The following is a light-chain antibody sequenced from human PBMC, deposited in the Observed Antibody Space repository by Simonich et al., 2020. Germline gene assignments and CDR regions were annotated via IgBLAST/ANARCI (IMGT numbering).Light chain of an antibody. CDR3: QSYDSSLSGSVV. CDR2: GNS. V-gene: IGLV1-40*01. CDR1: SSNIGAGYD. Sequence: QSVLTQPPSVSGAPGQRVTISCTGSSSNIGAGYDVHWYQQLPGTAPKLLILGNSNRPSGVPYRFSGSKSGTSASLAITGLQAEDEADYYCQSYDSSLSGSVVFGGGTKLTVL. J-gene: IGLJ2*01.